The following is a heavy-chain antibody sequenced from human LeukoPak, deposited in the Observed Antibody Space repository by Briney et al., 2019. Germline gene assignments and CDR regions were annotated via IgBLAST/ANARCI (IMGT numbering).Heavy chain of an antibody. V-gene: IGHV3-23*01. Sequence: PGGSLRLSCAASGFTFSSYAMSWVRQAPGKGLEWVSAISGSGGSTYYADSVKGRFTISRDNSKNTLYLQMSSLRAEDTAVYYCAKDGGIAVAARFDYWGQGTLVTVSS. CDR3: AKDGGIAVAARFDY. J-gene: IGHJ4*02. CDR1: GFTFSSYA. D-gene: IGHD6-19*01. CDR2: ISGSGGST.